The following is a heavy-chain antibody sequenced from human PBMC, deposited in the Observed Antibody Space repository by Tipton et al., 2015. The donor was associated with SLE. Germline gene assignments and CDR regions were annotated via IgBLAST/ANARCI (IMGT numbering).Heavy chain of an antibody. CDR2: IYYSGST. J-gene: IGHJ3*02. Sequence: LRLSCAVSGGSISSGGYSWSWIRQPPGKGLEWIGYIYYSGSTNYNPSLKSRVTISVDTSKNQFSLKLSSVTAADTAVYYCAREGGLGDSGGAFDIWGQGTMVTVSS. CDR3: AREGGLGDSGGAFDI. CDR1: GGSISSGGYS. D-gene: IGHD4-23*01. V-gene: IGHV4-30-4*07.